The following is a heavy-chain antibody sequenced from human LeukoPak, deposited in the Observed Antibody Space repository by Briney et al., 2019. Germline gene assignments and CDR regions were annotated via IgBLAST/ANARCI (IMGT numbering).Heavy chain of an antibody. CDR3: ARRGGYCSSTSCLRFDP. J-gene: IGHJ5*02. CDR1: GGSFSGYY. D-gene: IGHD2-2*01. V-gene: IGHV4-34*01. Sequence: SETLSLTCAVYGGSFSGYYWSWIRQPPGKGLEWIGEINHSGSTNYNPSLKSRVTISVDTSKNQFSLKLSSVTAADTAVYYCARRGGYCSSTSCLRFDPWGQGTLVTVSS. CDR2: INHSGST.